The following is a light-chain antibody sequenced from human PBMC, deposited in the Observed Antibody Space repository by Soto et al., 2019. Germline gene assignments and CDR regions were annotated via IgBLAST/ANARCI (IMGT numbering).Light chain of an antibody. CDR2: KAS. V-gene: IGKV1-5*03. J-gene: IGKJ1*01. CDR1: QSISSW. CDR3: QQYKT. Sequence: DIQMTQSPSTLSASVADRVTITCRASQSISSWLAWYQQKPGKAPKLLIYKASSLESGVPSRFSGSGSGTEFTLTISSLQPDDFATYYCQQYKTFGQGTKVEIK.